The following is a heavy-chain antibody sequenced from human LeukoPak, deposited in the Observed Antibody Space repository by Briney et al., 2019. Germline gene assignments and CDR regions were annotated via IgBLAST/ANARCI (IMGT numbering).Heavy chain of an antibody. D-gene: IGHD3-22*01. CDR2: ISYDGSNK. Sequence: GGSLRLSCAASGFTFSSYSMNWVRQAPGKGLEWVAVISYDGSNKYYADSVKGRFTISRDNSKNTLYLQMNSLRAEDTAVYYCARDRSYTAILSWWLLPDYWGQGTLVTVSS. J-gene: IGHJ4*02. CDR1: GFTFSSYS. V-gene: IGHV3-30*03. CDR3: ARDRSYTAILSWWLLPDY.